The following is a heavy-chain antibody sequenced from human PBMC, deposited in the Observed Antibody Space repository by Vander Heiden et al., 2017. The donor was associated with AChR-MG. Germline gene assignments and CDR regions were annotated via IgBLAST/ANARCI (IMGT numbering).Heavy chain of an antibody. CDR2: IDPNSGNT. V-gene: IGHV1-2*02. CDR1: GYIFIGYF. CDR3: ARGPNHGAFDI. J-gene: IGHJ3*02. Sequence: QVQLVQSGAEVKKPGASVKVSCQAAGYIFIGYFMHWLRQAPGQGLEWVGWIDPNSGNTKPAQKFQGRVTMSRDTSISTVYMQLSGLTSDDTAVYYCARGPNHGAFDIWGQGTMVTVSS.